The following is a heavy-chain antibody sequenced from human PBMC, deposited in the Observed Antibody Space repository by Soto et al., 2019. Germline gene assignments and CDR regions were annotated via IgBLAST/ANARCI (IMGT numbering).Heavy chain of an antibody. CDR2: ISGNNGNM. J-gene: IGHJ4*02. D-gene: IGHD3-3*01. CDR1: GYTFSSYY. Sequence: QVQLVQSGAEVKKPGASVKVSCKASGYTFSSYYFSWVRRAPGQGLEWMGWISGNNGNMNYAQKFQGRLTMTTDTSTGTAYIELRSFRTYDTAVFFWARFWKCYLSDYWGQGTLVTVSS. V-gene: IGHV1-18*01. CDR3: ARFWKCYLSDY.